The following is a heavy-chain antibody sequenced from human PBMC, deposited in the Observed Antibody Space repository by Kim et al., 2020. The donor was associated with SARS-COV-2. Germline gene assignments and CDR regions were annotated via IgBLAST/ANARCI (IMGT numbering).Heavy chain of an antibody. D-gene: IGHD3-10*01. CDR3: ARGGEDYYGSGTDFDY. Sequence: GESLKISCKGSGYSFTSHWIGWVRQMPGKGLEWMGIIYPGDSDTRYSPSFQGQVTISADKSISTAYLQWSSLKASDTAMYYCARGGEDYYGSGTDFDYWGQGTLVTVSS. CDR2: IYPGDSDT. V-gene: IGHV5-51*01. CDR1: GYSFTSHW. J-gene: IGHJ4*02.